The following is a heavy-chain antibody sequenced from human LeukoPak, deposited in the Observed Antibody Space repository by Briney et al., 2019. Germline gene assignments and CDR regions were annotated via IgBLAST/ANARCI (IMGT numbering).Heavy chain of an antibody. J-gene: IGHJ4*02. D-gene: IGHD4-11*01. CDR2: IYSGGET. CDR1: GDSISSSHYY. V-gene: IGHV4-39*02. Sequence: SETLPLTCTVSGDSISSSHYYWGWIRQSPGKGLEWIGSIYSGGETHYNPSLNSRVTIFLDTSKNRFSLNLISVTATDTAVHYCVRDYSNFVQGDWGQGTLVTVSS. CDR3: VRDYSNFVQGD.